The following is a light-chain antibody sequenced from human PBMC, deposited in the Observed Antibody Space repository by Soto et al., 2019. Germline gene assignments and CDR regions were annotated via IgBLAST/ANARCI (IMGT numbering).Light chain of an antibody. Sequence: ALPQPASVSGSPGQSITIACTVSSSDIGSYNLVSWYQQYPGKAPKLIIYEGSERPSGISNRFSGSKSGNTASLTISGLQAEDEADYYCSSYAGRSSFPYVLGTDTSVTVL. CDR1: SSDIGSYNL. CDR3: SSYAGRSSFPYV. CDR2: EGS. V-gene: IGLV2-23*03. J-gene: IGLJ1*01.